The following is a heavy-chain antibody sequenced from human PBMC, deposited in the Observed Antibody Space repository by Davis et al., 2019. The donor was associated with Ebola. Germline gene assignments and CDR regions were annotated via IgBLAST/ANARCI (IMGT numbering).Heavy chain of an antibody. J-gene: IGHJ4*02. CDR2: IYYSGST. D-gene: IGHD3-16*02. Sequence: MPSETLSLTCTVSGGSISSYYWSWIRQPPGKGLEWIGYIYYSGSTNYNPSLKSRVTISVDTSKNQFSLKLSSVTAADTAVYYCAREWRYYDYIWESYRYTGAYFDYWGQGTLVTVSS. CDR3: AREWRYYDYIWESYRYTGAYFDY. V-gene: IGHV4-59*01. CDR1: GGSISSYY.